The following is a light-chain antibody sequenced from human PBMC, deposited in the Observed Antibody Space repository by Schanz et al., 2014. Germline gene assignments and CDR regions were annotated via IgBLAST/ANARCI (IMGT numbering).Light chain of an antibody. J-gene: IGLJ2*01. CDR3: CSYAGNFVV. V-gene: IGLV2-14*01. CDR1: SSDIGAYNY. CDR2: DVN. Sequence: QSALTQPASVSGSPGQSITISCTGTSSDIGAYNYVSWYQQFPDKAPKLMIRDVNYRPSGVSNRFSGSKSGNTASLTISGLQVEDESDYYCCSYAGNFVVFGGGTKLTVL.